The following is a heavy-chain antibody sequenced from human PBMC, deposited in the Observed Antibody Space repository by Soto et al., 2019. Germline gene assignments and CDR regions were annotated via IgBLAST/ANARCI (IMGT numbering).Heavy chain of an antibody. V-gene: IGHV4-30-4*01. CDR1: GGSINSGGYY. CDR3: AKDGCGANCFQQDILAAFDI. J-gene: IGHJ3*02. D-gene: IGHD2-21*02. Sequence: QVQLQESGPGLVKPSQTLSLTCTVSGGSINSGGYYWSWIRQPPGQGLEWLGYISYSGNTYYKPSLKSRLTISLDTSRNQFSLKLSSVTATDTAVYYCAKDGCGANCFQQDILAAFDIWGQGTMVTVSS. CDR2: ISYSGNT.